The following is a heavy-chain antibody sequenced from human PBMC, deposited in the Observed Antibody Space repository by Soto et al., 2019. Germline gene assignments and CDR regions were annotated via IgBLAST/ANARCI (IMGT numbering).Heavy chain of an antibody. CDR3: ATFVTDLNASGSGYKNSY. J-gene: IGHJ4*02. Sequence: QVQLQESGPGLVKPSQTLSLSCTVSGGSVSRGGYYWGGIRQRPGKGLEWLGVIYYSGSTNYNPSLKPRVSISVDTSRTQSSLKLSSGTAADTAEYYSATFVTDLNASGSGYKNSYWGQGTLVTVSS. D-gene: IGHD3-22*01. CDR2: IYYSGST. V-gene: IGHV4-31*03. CDR1: GGSVSRGGYY.